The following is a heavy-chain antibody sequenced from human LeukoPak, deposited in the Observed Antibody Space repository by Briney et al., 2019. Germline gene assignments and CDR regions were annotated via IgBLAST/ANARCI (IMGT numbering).Heavy chain of an antibody. CDR3: AKEGQAGVGAMSGAFDI. CDR2: ISTSGSNI. J-gene: IGHJ3*02. Sequence: GGSLRLSCAASGFIFSTYEMNWVRQAPGKGLEWVSYISTSGSNIYYADSVKGRFTISRDNAKNSLFLQMNSLRAEDMALYYCAKEGQAGVGAMSGAFDIWGQGTMVTVSS. D-gene: IGHD1-26*01. CDR1: GFIFSTYE. V-gene: IGHV3-48*03.